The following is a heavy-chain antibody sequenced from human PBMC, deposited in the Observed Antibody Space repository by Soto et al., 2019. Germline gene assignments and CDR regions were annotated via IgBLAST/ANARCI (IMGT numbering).Heavy chain of an antibody. CDR1: GFTFSSYS. D-gene: IGHD5-12*01. V-gene: IGHV3-21*01. CDR2: ISSSSSYI. CDR3: SIVGGDGYNLDY. J-gene: IGHJ4*02. Sequence: EVQLVESGGGLVKPGGSLRLSCAASGFTFSSYSMNWVRQAPGKGLEWVSSISSSSSYIYYADTVKGRFTISRDNAKNSLYLHMNSLRAEDTAVYYCSIVGGDGYNLDYWGQGTLVTVSS.